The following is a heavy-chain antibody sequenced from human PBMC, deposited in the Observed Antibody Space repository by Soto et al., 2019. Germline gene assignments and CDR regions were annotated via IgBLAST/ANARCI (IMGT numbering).Heavy chain of an antibody. CDR2: INHSGST. J-gene: IGHJ4*02. CDR3: ARGFGRS. CDR1: GGSFSGYY. V-gene: IGHV4-34*01. D-gene: IGHD3-16*01. Sequence: SETLSLTCAVYGGSFSGYYWSWIRQPPGKGLEWIGEINHSGSTNYNPSLKSRVTISVDTSKNQFSLKLSSVTAADTAVYYCARGFGRSWGQGTLVTVSS.